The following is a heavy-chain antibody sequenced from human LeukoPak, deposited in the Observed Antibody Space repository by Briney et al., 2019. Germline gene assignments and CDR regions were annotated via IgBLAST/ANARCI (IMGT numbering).Heavy chain of an antibody. CDR1: GGTFSSYA. Sequence: SVKVSCKASGGTFSSYAISWVRQAPGQGLEWMGRIIPILGIANYAQKFQGRVTITADKSTSTAYMELSSLRSEDTAVYYCARDHEMATITGWFDPWGQGTLVTVSS. CDR2: IIPILGIA. V-gene: IGHV1-69*04. J-gene: IGHJ5*02. CDR3: ARDHEMATITGWFDP. D-gene: IGHD4-4*01.